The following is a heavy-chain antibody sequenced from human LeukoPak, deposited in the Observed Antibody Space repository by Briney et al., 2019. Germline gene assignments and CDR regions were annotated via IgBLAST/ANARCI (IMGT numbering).Heavy chain of an antibody. CDR3: ARHQTTMVRGVINYFDY. CDR2: IYYSGST. V-gene: IGHV4-39*01. CDR1: GGSISSSSYY. J-gene: IGHJ4*02. D-gene: IGHD3-10*01. Sequence: PSETLSLTCTVSGGSISSSSYYWGWIRQPPGKGPKWIGSIYYSGSTYYNPSLKSRVTISVDTSKNQFSLKLSSVTAADTAVYYCARHQTTMVRGVINYFDYWGQGTLVTVSS.